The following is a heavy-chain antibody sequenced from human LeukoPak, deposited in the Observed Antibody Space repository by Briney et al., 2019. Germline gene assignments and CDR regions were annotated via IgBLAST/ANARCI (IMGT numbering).Heavy chain of an antibody. CDR2: MNEDGSAT. J-gene: IGHJ4*02. Sequence: GGSLRLSCAVSGFSIRSSWMSWVCQTPGKGLEWVADMNEDGSATYYLDSVKGRFTVSRDNAKNSLYLQMSSLRAEDTAVYFCARDPAWGAIDYWGQGTLVTVSS. V-gene: IGHV3-7*01. D-gene: IGHD7-27*01. CDR3: ARDPAWGAIDY. CDR1: GFSIRSSW.